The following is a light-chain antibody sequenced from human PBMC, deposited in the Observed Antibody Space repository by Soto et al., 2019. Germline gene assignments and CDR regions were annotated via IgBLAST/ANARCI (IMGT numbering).Light chain of an antibody. J-gene: IGKJ1*01. Sequence: DIQMTQSPSTLSAYVGDRVTITCRASQSITGWLAWFQQKPGKAPKLLISKASSLQSGVPSRFSGSGSGTEFTLTISSMQPDDFATYYCQQYNPYSPWTFGQGTKVDIK. CDR1: QSITGW. CDR3: QQYNPYSPWT. CDR2: KAS. V-gene: IGKV1-5*03.